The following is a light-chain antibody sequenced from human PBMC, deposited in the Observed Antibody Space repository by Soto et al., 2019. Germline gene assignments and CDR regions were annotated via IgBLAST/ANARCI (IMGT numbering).Light chain of an antibody. V-gene: IGKV1-39*01. J-gene: IGKJ3*01. CDR1: QSISSY. CDR3: QQSYSTPPFT. CDR2: AAS. Sequence: DIQMTQSPSSLSASVGDRVTLTCRASQSISSYLNWYQQKPGKAPKLLIYAASSLQSGVPSRFSGSRSGTDFTLTISSLQPEDFATYYCQQSYSTPPFTFGPGTKVDIK.